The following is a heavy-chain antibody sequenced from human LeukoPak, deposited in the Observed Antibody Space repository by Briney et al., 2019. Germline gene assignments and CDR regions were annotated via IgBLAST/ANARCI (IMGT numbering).Heavy chain of an antibody. D-gene: IGHD3-10*01. V-gene: IGHV3-23*01. CDR1: GFTFSSYG. Sequence: PGGSLRLSCAASGFTFSSYGMSWVRQAPGKGLEWVSAISGSGGSTYYADSVKGRFTISRDNAKNSLYLQMNSLRAEDTAVYYCARGAGEWFGELLSAYDYWGQGTLVTVSS. CDR3: ARGAGEWFGELLSAYDY. CDR2: ISGSGGST. J-gene: IGHJ4*02.